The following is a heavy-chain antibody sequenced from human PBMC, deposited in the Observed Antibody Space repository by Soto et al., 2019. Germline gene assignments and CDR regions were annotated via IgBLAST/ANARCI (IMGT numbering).Heavy chain of an antibody. CDR3: ARDKGPYGSGSYNDYYGMDV. CDR2: ISSSSSYI. J-gene: IGHJ6*02. CDR1: GFTFSSYS. D-gene: IGHD3-10*01. V-gene: IGHV3-21*01. Sequence: PGGSLRLSCAASGFTFSSYSMNWVRQAPGKGLEWVSSISSSSSYIYYADSVKGRFTISRDNAKNSLYLQMNSLRAEDTAVYYCARDKGPYGSGSYNDYYGMDVWGQGTTVTVSS.